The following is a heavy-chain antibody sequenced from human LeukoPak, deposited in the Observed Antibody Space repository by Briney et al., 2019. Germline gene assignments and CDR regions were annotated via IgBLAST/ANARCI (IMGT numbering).Heavy chain of an antibody. CDR3: ARDPSCSSTSCFLFDY. J-gene: IGHJ4*02. D-gene: IGHD2-2*01. CDR2: ISYDGSNK. V-gene: IGHV3-30-3*01. Sequence: PGRSQRLSCSSSGFTFSSYAMHWARHAPGKGLEWVPVISYDGSNKYHTDPVKGRFTISRDNSKNTLYLQMNSLRAEDTAVYYCARDPSCSSTSCFLFDYWGQGTLVTVSS. CDR1: GFTFSSYA.